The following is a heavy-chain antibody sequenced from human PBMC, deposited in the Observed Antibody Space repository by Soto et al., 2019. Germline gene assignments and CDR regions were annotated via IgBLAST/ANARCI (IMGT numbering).Heavy chain of an antibody. Sequence: EVQLVESGGGLVKPGGSLRLSCAASGFTFSSYSMNWVRQAPGKGLEWVSSISSSSSYIYYADSVKGRFTISRDNAKNSLYLQMNSLRAEDTAVYYCARRPLTYYDFWSGPRFDPWGQGTLVTVSS. CDR1: GFTFSSYS. V-gene: IGHV3-21*01. D-gene: IGHD3-3*01. CDR3: ARRPLTYYDFWSGPRFDP. J-gene: IGHJ5*02. CDR2: ISSSSSYI.